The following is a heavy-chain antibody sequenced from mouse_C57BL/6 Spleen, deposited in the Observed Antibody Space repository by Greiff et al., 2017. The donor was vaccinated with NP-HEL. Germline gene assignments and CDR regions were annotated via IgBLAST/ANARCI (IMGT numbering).Heavy chain of an antibody. J-gene: IGHJ2*01. D-gene: IGHD1-1*01. V-gene: IGHV1-53*01. Sequence: QVQLQQPGTELVKPGASVKLSCKASGYTFTSYWMHWVEQRPGQGLEWIGNINPSNGGNNYNEKFKSKATLTVDKSPSTAYMQLSSLASEDSAGYYWARITTVVANDYWGQGTTLTVSS. CDR3: ARITTVVANDY. CDR1: GYTFTSYW. CDR2: INPSNGGN.